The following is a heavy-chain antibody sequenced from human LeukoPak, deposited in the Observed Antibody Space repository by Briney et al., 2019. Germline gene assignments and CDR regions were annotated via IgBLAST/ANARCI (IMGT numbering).Heavy chain of an antibody. V-gene: IGHV4-38-2*02. D-gene: IGHD3-22*01. Sequence: SETLSLTCTVSGYSISGGYYWGWIRQPPGKGLEWIGSIYHSGSTYCNPSLKSRVTISVDTSKNQFSLKLSSVTAADTAVYYCARDPAPRGGYYWQFDYWGQGTLVTVSS. CDR1: GYSISGGYY. J-gene: IGHJ4*02. CDR3: ARDPAPRGGYYWQFDY. CDR2: IYHSGST.